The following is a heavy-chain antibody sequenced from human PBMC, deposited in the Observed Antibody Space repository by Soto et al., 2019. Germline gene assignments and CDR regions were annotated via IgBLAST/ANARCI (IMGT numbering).Heavy chain of an antibody. CDR2: ISGSGGST. CDR1: GFTFSSYA. CDR3: AKAPIVVVVAAGYYFDY. V-gene: IGHV3-23*01. Sequence: GGSLRLSCAASGFTFSSYAMSWVRQAPGKGLEWVSAISGSGGSTYYADSVKGRFTISRDNSKNTLYLQMNSLRAEDTAVYYCAKAPIVVVVAAGYYFDYWGQGTLVTVSS. D-gene: IGHD2-15*01. J-gene: IGHJ4*02.